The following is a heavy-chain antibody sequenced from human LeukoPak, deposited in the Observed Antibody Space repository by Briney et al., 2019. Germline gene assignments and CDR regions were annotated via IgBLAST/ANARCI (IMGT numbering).Heavy chain of an antibody. Sequence: SVKVSCKASGGTFISYAISWVRQAPGQGLEWMGGIIPIFGTANYAQKFQGRVTITTDESTSTAYMELSSLRSEDTAVYYCARDETDYGGNLEGAFDIWGQGTMVTVSS. CDR2: IIPIFGTA. J-gene: IGHJ3*02. CDR3: ARDETDYGGNLEGAFDI. V-gene: IGHV1-69*05. CDR1: GGTFISYA. D-gene: IGHD4-23*01.